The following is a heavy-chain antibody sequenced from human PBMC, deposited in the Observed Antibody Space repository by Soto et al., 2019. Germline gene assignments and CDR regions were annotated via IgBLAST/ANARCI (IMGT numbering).Heavy chain of an antibody. J-gene: IGHJ4*02. CDR2: INPSGGST. CDR1: GYTFTSYY. CDR3: ASQSRNYYDSSGYHFDY. D-gene: IGHD3-22*01. V-gene: IGHV1-46*01. Sequence: SVKVSCKASGYTFTSYYMHWVRQAPGHGLEWMGIINPSGGSTSYAQKFQGRVTMTRDTSTSTVYMELSSLRSENTAVYYCASQSRNYYDSSGYHFDYWGQGTLVTVSS.